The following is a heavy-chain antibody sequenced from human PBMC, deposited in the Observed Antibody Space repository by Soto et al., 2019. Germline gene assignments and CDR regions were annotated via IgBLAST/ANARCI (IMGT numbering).Heavy chain of an antibody. V-gene: IGHV3-48*03. CDR1: GFTFSSYE. J-gene: IGHJ4*02. CDR2: ISSSGSKI. Sequence: GASLRLSCAVSGFTFSSYEMNWVRQAPGKGLEWVSYISSSGSKIYYADSVKDQFTISRDNAKNSLHLQMNSLRAEDTAVYYCARVGSPYDKSGDYDHWGQGTLVTVPQ. CDR3: ARVGSPYDKSGDYDH. D-gene: IGHD3-22*01.